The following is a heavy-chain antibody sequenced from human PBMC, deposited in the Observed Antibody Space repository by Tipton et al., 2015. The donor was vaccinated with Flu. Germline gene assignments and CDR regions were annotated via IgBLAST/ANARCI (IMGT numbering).Heavy chain of an antibody. CDR3: TRGWHD. V-gene: IGHV3-66*01. J-gene: IGHJ6*02. Sequence: SLRLSCAASGLIVTNNYMSWVRQAPGKRLEWVSVIHSGVTTDYADSVKGRFTISRDNSKNMLYLQMNSLTAEDTAVYYCTRGWHDWGQGTTVTVPS. CDR1: GLIVTNNY. CDR2: IHSGVTT. D-gene: IGHD2-15*01.